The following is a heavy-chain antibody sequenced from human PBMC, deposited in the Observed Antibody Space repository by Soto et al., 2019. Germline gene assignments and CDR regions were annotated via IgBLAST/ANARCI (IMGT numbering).Heavy chain of an antibody. CDR3: ATVGDILTGKGGYYYYGTDV. CDR1: GYTLTELS. Sequence: GSVKVSCKVSGYTLTELSMHWVRQAPGKGLEWMGGFDPEDGETIYAQKFQGRVTMTEDTSTDTAYMELSSLRSEDTAVYYCATVGDILTGKGGYYYYGTDVWGQGTTVTVSS. CDR2: FDPEDGET. V-gene: IGHV1-24*01. D-gene: IGHD3-9*01. J-gene: IGHJ6*02.